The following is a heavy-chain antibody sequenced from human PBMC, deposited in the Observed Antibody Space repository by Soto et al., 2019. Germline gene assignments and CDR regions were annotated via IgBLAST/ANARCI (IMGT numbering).Heavy chain of an antibody. D-gene: IGHD5-18*01. CDR3: VKEFGVAGSSYESFFDY. CDR2: GSYDGGTK. Sequence: QVQLVESGGGVVQPGGSLRLSCAASGLTLSSHRMQWVRQAPGKGLEWVAVGSYDGGTKYYADSVKGRFTISRDNSKNTLYLQMNSLRAEDTAVYYCVKEFGVAGSSYESFFDYWGQGTLVTVSS. J-gene: IGHJ4*02. CDR1: GLTLSSHR. V-gene: IGHV3-30*18.